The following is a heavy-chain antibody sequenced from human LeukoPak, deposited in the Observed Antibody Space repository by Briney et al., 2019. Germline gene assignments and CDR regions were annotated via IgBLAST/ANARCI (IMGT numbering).Heavy chain of an antibody. D-gene: IGHD2-2*01. CDR2: ISGNGDTS. CDR1: GCTFVEYA. Sequence: GWSLTLSCVSSGCTFVEYAMHWVRQARGKGLAWVCVISGNGDTSYYADSLKGRFTISRDNSKNSLYLQFDSLRTEDTALNFLARDMAPQRPPYDAFDIWGQGTRVTVSS. J-gene: IGHJ3*02. CDR3: ARDMAPQRPPYDAFDI. V-gene: IGHV3-43*02.